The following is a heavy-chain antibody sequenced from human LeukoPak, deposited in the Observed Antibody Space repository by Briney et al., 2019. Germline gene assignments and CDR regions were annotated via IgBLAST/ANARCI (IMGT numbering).Heavy chain of an antibody. CDR2: IIPISGTA. J-gene: IGHJ6*04. CDR1: GGTFSSYA. Sequence: SVTVSCKASGGTFSSYAISWVRQAPGQGLEWMGGIIPISGTANYAQKFQGRVTITADESTSTAYMELSSLRSEDAAVYYCARTLFAVADPIYYYYGMDVWGKGTTVTVSS. V-gene: IGHV1-69*01. D-gene: IGHD6-19*01. CDR3: ARTLFAVADPIYYYYGMDV.